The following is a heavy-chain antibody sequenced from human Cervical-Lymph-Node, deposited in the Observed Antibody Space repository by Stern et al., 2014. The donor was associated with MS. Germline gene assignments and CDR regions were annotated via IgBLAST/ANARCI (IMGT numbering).Heavy chain of an antibody. CDR3: ARESIAAAGPLSFGMDV. CDR1: GGTFSSYA. D-gene: IGHD6-13*01. V-gene: IGHV1-69*12. Sequence: QVQLVQSGAEVRKPGSSVKVSCKASGGTFSSYAISWVRQAPGQGLEWMGGILPIFGTANYAQKFQGRVTITADESTSTAYMELSSLRSEDTAVYYCARESIAAAGPLSFGMDVWGQGTTVTVSS. J-gene: IGHJ6*02. CDR2: ILPIFGTA.